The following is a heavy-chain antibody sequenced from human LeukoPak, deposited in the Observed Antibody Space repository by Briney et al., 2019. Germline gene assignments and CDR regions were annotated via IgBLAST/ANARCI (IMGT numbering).Heavy chain of an antibody. CDR2: ITFSSSHI. V-gene: IGHV3-21*06. Sequence: GGSLRLSCAASGFTFSGYVMTWVRQAPGKGLECVSSITFSSSHIYYADSVKGRFTISRDNAKNSLYLQMNSLRAEDTAVYYCARGTIAAADIDYWGQGTLVTVSS. CDR1: GFTFSGYV. J-gene: IGHJ4*02. CDR3: ARGTIAAADIDY. D-gene: IGHD6-13*01.